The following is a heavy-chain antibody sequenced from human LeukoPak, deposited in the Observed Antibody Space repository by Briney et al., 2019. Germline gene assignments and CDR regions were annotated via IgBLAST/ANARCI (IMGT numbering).Heavy chain of an antibody. J-gene: IGHJ4*02. CDR2: INHSGST. CDR3: ARLYGSGSYYNDFDY. V-gene: IGHV4-34*09. CDR1: GGSFSGYY. D-gene: IGHD3-10*01. Sequence: SETLSLTCAVYGGSFSGYYWSWIRQPPGKGLEWIGEINHSGSTNYNPSLKSRVTISVDTSKNQFSLKLSSVTAADTAVYYCARLYGSGSYYNDFDYWGQGTLVTVSS.